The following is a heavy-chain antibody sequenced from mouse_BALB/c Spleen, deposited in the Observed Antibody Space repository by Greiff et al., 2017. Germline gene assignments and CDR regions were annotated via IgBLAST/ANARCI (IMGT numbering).Heavy chain of an antibody. CDR3: NARVIGRSMDY. D-gene: IGHD4-1*01. V-gene: IGHV14-4*02. CDR2: IDPENGDT. J-gene: IGHJ4*01. CDR1: GFNIKDYY. Sequence: VQLQQSGAELVRSGASVKLSCTASGFNIKDYYMHWVKQRPEQGLEWIGWIDPENGDTEYAPKFQGKATMTADTSSNTAYLQLSSLTSEDTAVYYCNARVIGRSMDYWGQGTSVTVSS.